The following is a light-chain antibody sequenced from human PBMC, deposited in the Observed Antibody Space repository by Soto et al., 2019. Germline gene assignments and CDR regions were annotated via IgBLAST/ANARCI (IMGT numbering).Light chain of an antibody. CDR1: QSVSSSY. Sequence: EIVLTQSPDTLSLSPVERATLYCRASQSVSSSYLAWYQQKPGQAPRLLIYGASSRATGIPDRFSGSGSGTDFTLTISSLQPDDFATYYCQHYNSYSEACGQGTKGDIK. V-gene: IGKV3-20*01. J-gene: IGKJ1*01. CDR3: QHYNSYSEA. CDR2: GAS.